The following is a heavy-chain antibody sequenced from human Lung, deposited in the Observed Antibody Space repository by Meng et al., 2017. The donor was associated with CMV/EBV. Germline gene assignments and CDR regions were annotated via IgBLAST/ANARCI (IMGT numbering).Heavy chain of an antibody. V-gene: IGHV3-33*01. J-gene: IGHJ4*02. CDR2: IWYDGSNK. Sequence: SYAASGFTFNSYGMHWVRQAPGKGLEWVAVIWYDGSNKYYADSVKGRFTISRDNSQNTLNLQMSSLRAEDTAVYYCAGGSGRVIDYWGQGTLVTVSS. D-gene: IGHD3-10*01. CDR3: AGGSGRVIDY. CDR1: GFTFNSYG.